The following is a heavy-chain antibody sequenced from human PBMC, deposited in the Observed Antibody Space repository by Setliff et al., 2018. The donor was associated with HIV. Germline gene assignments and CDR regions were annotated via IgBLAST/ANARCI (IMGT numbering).Heavy chain of an antibody. CDR1: GFTFSSYS. Sequence: GGSLRLSCAVSGFTFSSYSMNWVRQAPGKGLEWVSSISSSSSYIYYADSVKGRFTISRDNAKNSLYLQMDSLRAEDTAVYYCARGAPTMLIVVVNLDYWGQGTLVTVSS. CDR2: ISSSSSYI. V-gene: IGHV3-21*01. CDR3: ARGAPTMLIVVVNLDY. D-gene: IGHD3-22*01. J-gene: IGHJ4*02.